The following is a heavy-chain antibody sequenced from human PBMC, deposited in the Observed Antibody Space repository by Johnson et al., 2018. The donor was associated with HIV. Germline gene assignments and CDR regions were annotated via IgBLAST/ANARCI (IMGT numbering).Heavy chain of an antibody. J-gene: IGHJ3*02. V-gene: IGHV3-30*04. Sequence: QVQLLESGGGVVQPGRSLRLSCAASGFTFSSYAMHWVRQAPGKGLEWVAVISYDGSNKYYADSVQGRFTISRDNSKNTLYLQMNSLRAEDTAVYYCARESRTTVVIRGGAFDIWGQGTMVTVS. D-gene: IGHD4-23*01. CDR1: GFTFSSYA. CDR2: ISYDGSNK. CDR3: ARESRTTVVIRGGAFDI.